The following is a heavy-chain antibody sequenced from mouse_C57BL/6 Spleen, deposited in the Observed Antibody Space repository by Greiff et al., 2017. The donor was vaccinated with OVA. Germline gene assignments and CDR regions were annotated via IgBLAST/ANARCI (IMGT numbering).Heavy chain of an antibody. V-gene: IGHV5-17*01. J-gene: IGHJ4*01. Sequence: EVKVEESGGGLVKPGGSLKLSCAASGFTFSDYGMHWVRQAPEKGLEWVAYISSGSSTIYYADTVKGRFTISRDNAKNTLFLQMTSLRSEDTAMYYCARQASDYLYYYAMDYWGQGTSVTVSS. D-gene: IGHD2-4*01. CDR2: ISSGSSTI. CDR1: GFTFSDYG. CDR3: ARQASDYLYYYAMDY.